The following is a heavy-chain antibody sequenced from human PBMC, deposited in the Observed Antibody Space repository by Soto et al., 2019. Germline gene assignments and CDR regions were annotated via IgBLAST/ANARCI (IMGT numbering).Heavy chain of an antibody. CDR1: GFTFSSYA. CDR2: ISSDGSDK. CDR3: ARDRQYGAGFIDV. J-gene: IGHJ6*02. V-gene: IGHV3-30*09. D-gene: IGHD3-10*01. Sequence: QVQLVESGGGVVQPGRSLRLSCAASGFTFSSYAMHWVRQAPGKGLEWVAVISSDGSDKYYADSVKGRFAISRDNSKTTLYVQLNRMRAEDTAIYYCARDRQYGAGFIDVWGQGTTVTVSS.